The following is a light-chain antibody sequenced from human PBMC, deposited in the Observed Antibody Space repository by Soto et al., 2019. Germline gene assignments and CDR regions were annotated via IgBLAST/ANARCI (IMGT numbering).Light chain of an antibody. V-gene: IGKV3-15*01. J-gene: IGKJ4*01. CDR1: QSVSSN. CDR3: QQYIRWPLT. Sequence: EIGMTQSAATLSVSPGERATLSCRASQSVSSNLAWYQQKTGQAPSILIYGASTRATGTPARFSGSGYGTEFNLTISSLQPEDFAVYYCQQYIRWPLTFGGGTKVDIK. CDR2: GAS.